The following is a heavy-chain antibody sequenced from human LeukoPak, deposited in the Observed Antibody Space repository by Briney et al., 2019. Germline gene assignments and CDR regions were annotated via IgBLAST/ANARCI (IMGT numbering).Heavy chain of an antibody. J-gene: IGHJ2*01. CDR1: GGSISFHY. Sequence: PSETLSLTCTGSGGSISFHYWSWIRQPPGKGLEGMGYIHLSGSTYDDPSLRSRVTISGDTSKNQFSLRLTSVTAADTAVYYCARGGVWYFDLWGRGTLVTVSS. D-gene: IGHD3-16*01. V-gene: IGHV4-59*11. CDR2: IHLSGST. CDR3: ARGGVWYFDL.